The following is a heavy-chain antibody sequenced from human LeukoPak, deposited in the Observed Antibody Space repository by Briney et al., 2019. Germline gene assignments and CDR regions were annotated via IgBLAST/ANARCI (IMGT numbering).Heavy chain of an antibody. CDR3: SFPYDSRAFDY. J-gene: IGHJ4*02. V-gene: IGHV3-48*03. D-gene: IGHD3-22*01. CDR1: GFTFSSYE. Sequence: PGGSLRLSCAASGFTFSSYEMNWVRQAPGKGLEWVSYISSSGSTIYYADSVKGRFTISRDNAKNSLYLQMNSLRAEDTAVYYCSFPYDSRAFDYWGQGTLGTVSS. CDR2: ISSSGSTI.